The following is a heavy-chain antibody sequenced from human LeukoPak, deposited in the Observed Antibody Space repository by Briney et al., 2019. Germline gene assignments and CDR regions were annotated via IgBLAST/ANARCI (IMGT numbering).Heavy chain of an antibody. CDR2: ISGSGGST. J-gene: IGHJ4*02. CDR3: AKRPFSITMIVVVIEDY. CDR1: GFTFSSYA. D-gene: IGHD3-22*01. Sequence: GGALRLSCAASGFTFSSYAMSWVRQAPGKGLEWVSAISGSGGSTYYADSVKGRFTISRDNSKNTLYMQMNSLRAEDTAVYYCAKRPFSITMIVVVIEDYWGQGTLVTVSS. V-gene: IGHV3-23*01.